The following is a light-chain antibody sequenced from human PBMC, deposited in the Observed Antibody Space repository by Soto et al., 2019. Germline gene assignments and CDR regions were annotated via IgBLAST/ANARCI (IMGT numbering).Light chain of an antibody. CDR2: GAS. Sequence: EIVLTQSPGTLSLSPGERATLSCRASQSVSSSYLDWYQQKPGQAPRLLIYGASSRATGIPDMFSGSGSGTDFTLTISRLEPEDFAVYYCQQYGNSPYTFGQDTKLEIK. J-gene: IGKJ2*01. V-gene: IGKV3-20*01. CDR1: QSVSSSY. CDR3: QQYGNSPYT.